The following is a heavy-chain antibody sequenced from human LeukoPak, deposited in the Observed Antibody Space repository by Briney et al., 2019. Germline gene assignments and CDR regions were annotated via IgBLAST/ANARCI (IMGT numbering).Heavy chain of an antibody. V-gene: IGHV3-74*01. CDR2: INSDGSST. CDR1: GFTFSSYW. CDR3: ARSAAAGFSYYSYYLDV. Sequence: TGGSLRLSCAASGFTFSSYWIHWVRQAPGRGLVWVSRINSDGSSTTYADSVKGRFTISRDNAKSTLYLQMNSLRAEDTAVYYCARSAAAGFSYYSYYLDVWGKGTTVTIFS. D-gene: IGHD6-13*01. J-gene: IGHJ6*03.